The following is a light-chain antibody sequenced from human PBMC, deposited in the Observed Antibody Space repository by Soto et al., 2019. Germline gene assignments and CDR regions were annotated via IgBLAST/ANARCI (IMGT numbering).Light chain of an antibody. CDR2: AAS. V-gene: IGKV1-16*02. CDR1: QGISNY. CDR3: QQYKSYPVT. Sequence: DIQMTQSPSSLSASVVDRVTLTCRASQGISNYLAWVQQKPGQAPKSLLYAASSLQSGVPSKFSGSGSGTDFTLTISSLQPEDFASDYFQQYKSYPVTFGGGTQVEIK. J-gene: IGKJ4*01.